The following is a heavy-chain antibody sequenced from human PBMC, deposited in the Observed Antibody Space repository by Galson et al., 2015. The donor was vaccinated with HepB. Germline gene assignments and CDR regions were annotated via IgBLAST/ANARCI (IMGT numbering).Heavy chain of an antibody. CDR3: ARGAAGPSYGMDV. Sequence: SVKVSCKASGGTFSSYAISWVRQAPGQGLEWMGGIIPIFGTANYAQKFQGRVTITADESTSTAYMELGSLRSEDTAVYYCARGAAGPSYGMDVWGQGTTVTVSS. V-gene: IGHV1-69*13. CDR1: GGTFSSYA. CDR2: IIPIFGTA. J-gene: IGHJ6*02. D-gene: IGHD6-13*01.